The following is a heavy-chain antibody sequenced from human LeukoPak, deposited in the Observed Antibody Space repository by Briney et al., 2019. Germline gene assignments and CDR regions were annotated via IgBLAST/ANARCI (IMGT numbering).Heavy chain of an antibody. Sequence: PGGSLRLSCAVSGFTFSSRLMHWVRQAPGKGLVWVALIKDDGTTNYADSVRGRFTASRDDAKNTVYLQMSSLRADDTAVYYRHPLSYVSNWGQGTLVTVSA. CDR2: IKDDGTT. J-gene: IGHJ4*02. V-gene: IGHV3-74*01. CDR1: GFTFSSRL. CDR3: HPLSYVSN. D-gene: IGHD3-22*01.